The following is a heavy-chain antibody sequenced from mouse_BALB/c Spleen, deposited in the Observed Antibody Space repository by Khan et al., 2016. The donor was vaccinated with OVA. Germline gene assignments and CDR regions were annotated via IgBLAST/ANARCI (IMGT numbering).Heavy chain of an antibody. Sequence: EVQLQESGGGLVQPGGSRKLSCAAPGFTFSSFGMHWVRQALEKGLEWVAYINSGSSTIYYEDPVKGRFTISRDNPKNTLFLQMTSLRSEDTAMYYCGRGSMAYWGQGTTLTVSS. J-gene: IGHJ2*01. CDR3: GRGSMAY. CDR1: GFTFSSFG. CDR2: INSGSSTI. V-gene: IGHV5-17*02.